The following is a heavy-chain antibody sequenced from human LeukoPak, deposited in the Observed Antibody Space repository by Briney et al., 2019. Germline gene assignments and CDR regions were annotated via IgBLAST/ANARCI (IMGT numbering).Heavy chain of an antibody. J-gene: IGHJ4*02. Sequence: LGESLEISCQGSGYSFTSYWIGWVRQMPGKGLEWMGIIYPGDSDTRYSPSFQGQVTISADRSISTTYLQWSSLKALDTAMYYCARPLDAVAGTSSDYWGQGTLVTVSS. CDR3: ARPLDAVAGTSSDY. D-gene: IGHD6-19*01. CDR1: GYSFTSYW. V-gene: IGHV5-51*01. CDR2: IYPGDSDT.